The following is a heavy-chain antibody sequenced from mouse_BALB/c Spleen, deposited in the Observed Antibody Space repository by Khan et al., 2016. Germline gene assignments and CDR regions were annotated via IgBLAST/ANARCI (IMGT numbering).Heavy chain of an antibody. J-gene: IGHJ2*01. V-gene: IGHV1-52*01. CDR1: GHPFTTYW. Sequence: QVQLQQSGAELVRPGASVKLSCKASGHPFTTYWMNWFKQRPEQGLEWIGRIDPYDSETHYDQKFIDKAILTVDISSSTAYMQLSSLTSEDSAVYYVARGSKVFDYWGQGTTLTVSS. CDR3: ARGSKVFDY. CDR2: IDPYDSET.